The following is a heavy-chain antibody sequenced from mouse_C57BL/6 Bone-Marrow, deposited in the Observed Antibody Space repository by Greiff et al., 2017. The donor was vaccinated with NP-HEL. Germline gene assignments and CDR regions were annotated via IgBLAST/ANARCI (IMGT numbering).Heavy chain of an antibody. CDR3: ARERGWLLRNYFDY. Sequence: QVQLQQPGAELVMPGASVKLSCKASGYTFTSYWMHWVKQRPGQGLEWIGEIDPSDSYTNYNQKFKGKSTLTVDKSSSTAYMQLSSLTSEDSAVYYCARERGWLLRNYFDYWGQGTTLTVSS. D-gene: IGHD2-3*01. J-gene: IGHJ2*01. V-gene: IGHV1-69*01. CDR2: IDPSDSYT. CDR1: GYTFTSYW.